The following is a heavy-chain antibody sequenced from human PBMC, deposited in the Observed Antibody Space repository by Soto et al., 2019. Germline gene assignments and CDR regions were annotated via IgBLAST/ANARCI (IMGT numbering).Heavy chain of an antibody. J-gene: IGHJ5*02. CDR2: INHSGST. Sequence: SETLSLTCAVYGGSFSGYYRSWIRQPPRKGLEWIGEINHSGSTNYNPSLKSRVTISVDTSKNQFSLKLSSVTAADTAVYHCARGLRVEWLLLAHQHQNWFDPWGQGTLVTVS. D-gene: IGHD3-3*01. CDR1: GGSFSGYY. V-gene: IGHV4-34*01. CDR3: ARGLRVEWLLLAHQHQNWFDP.